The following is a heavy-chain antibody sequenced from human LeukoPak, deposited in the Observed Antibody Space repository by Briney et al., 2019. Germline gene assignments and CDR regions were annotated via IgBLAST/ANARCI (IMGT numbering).Heavy chain of an antibody. CDR2: ISDSGGST. D-gene: IGHD5-12*01. Sequence: PGGSLRLSCAASGLTFSNYAMSWVRQAPGKGLEWVSGISDSGGSTYYADSVKGRFIISRDNSKNTLYLQMNSLRAEDTAVYYCAKIWEVVYTEYSGYDHDAFDIWGQGTMVTVSS. J-gene: IGHJ3*02. CDR3: AKIWEVVYTEYSGYDHDAFDI. V-gene: IGHV3-23*01. CDR1: GLTFSNYA.